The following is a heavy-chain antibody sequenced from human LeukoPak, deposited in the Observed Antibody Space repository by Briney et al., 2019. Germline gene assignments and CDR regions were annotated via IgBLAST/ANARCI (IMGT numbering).Heavy chain of an antibody. J-gene: IGHJ4*02. CDR2: INHRGSS. D-gene: IGHD2-15*01. CDR3: ARGSSFDGYCSAGACDAGYYDS. CDR1: GEPLRAYF. V-gene: IGHV4-34*01. Sequence: SETLSLTWAVYGEPLRAYFWNCIRQAPGKPLEYIGEINHRGSSHYNPSLKTRVTLSVDTSKNQFSLKLTSVTAADTAVYFCARGSSFDGYCSAGACDAGYYDSWGQGTPVTVSS.